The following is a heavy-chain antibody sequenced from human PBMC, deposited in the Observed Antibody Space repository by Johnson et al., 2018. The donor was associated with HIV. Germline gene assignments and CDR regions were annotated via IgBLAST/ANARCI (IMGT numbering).Heavy chain of an antibody. CDR2: IYSGGST. CDR3: ARDPICTGGVCYAFDI. J-gene: IGHJ3*02. Sequence: VQLVESGGGLVQPGGSLRLSCAASGFIVSSNYMNWVRQAPGKGLEWVSVIYSGGSTYYADSVKGRFTMSRDNAKNTLYLQMNSLRAEDTAVYYCARDPICTGGVCYAFDIWGQGTMVTVSS. V-gene: IGHV3-66*01. CDR1: GFIVSSNY. D-gene: IGHD2-8*02.